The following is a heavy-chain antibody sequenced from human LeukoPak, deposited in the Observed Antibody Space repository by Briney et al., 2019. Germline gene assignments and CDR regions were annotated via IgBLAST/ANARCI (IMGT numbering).Heavy chain of an antibody. D-gene: IGHD3-10*01. CDR3: ARGGQAGTGDF. V-gene: IGHV3-7*04. CDR1: GFTFRSYW. J-gene: IGHJ4*02. CDR2: IKQDGSEK. Sequence: TGGSLRLSCAASGFTFRSYWMTWVRQSPGKGLEWVANIKQDGSEKFHVDSVKGRFTISRDNAKDSLYLEMNSLRAEDTAVYYCARGGQAGTGDFWGQGTLVTVSS.